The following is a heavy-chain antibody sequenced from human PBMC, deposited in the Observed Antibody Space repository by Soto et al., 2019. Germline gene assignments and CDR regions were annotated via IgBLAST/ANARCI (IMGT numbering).Heavy chain of an antibody. D-gene: IGHD3-9*01. CDR3: AKTMDDILTGYDYFDY. CDR1: GFTFNSYG. Sequence: PGGSRRLSCVASGFTFNSYGMQWVRQAPGKGLEWVAAISYDGGNYYYVDSVKGRSTISRDNSKNTLYLQMSSLRAEDTAVYYCAKTMDDILTGYDYFDYWGPGTLVTVSS. CDR2: ISYDGGNY. V-gene: IGHV3-30*18. J-gene: IGHJ4*02.